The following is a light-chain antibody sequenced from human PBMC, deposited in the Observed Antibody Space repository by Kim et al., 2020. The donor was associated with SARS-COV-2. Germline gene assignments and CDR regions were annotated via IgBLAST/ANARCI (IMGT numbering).Light chain of an antibody. V-gene: IGKV3-11*01. Sequence: LSPGEGATLSCRASQSVSSYLAWYQHKPGQAPRLLIYDASNRATGIPARFSGSGSGTDFTLTISSLEPEDFAVYYCQQRSNWPLTFGPGTKVDIK. CDR2: DAS. J-gene: IGKJ3*01. CDR1: QSVSSY. CDR3: QQRSNWPLT.